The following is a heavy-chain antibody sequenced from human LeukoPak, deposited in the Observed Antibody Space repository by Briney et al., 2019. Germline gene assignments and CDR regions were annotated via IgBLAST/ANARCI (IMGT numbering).Heavy chain of an antibody. V-gene: IGHV1-18*01. J-gene: IGHJ3*02. Sequence: ASVKVSCKASGYTFTSYGISWVRQAPGQGLEWMGWISAYNGNTNYAQKLQGRVTMSTDTSTSTAYMELRSLRSDDTAVYYCASALFDDYDAFDIWGQGTMVTVSS. CDR2: ISAYNGNT. D-gene: IGHD5-12*01. CDR1: GYTFTSYG. CDR3: ASALFDDYDAFDI.